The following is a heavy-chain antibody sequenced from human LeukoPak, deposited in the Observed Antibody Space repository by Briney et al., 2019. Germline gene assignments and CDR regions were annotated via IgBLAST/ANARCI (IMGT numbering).Heavy chain of an antibody. V-gene: IGHV3-48*03. CDR3: ASETRYGNVWGSYFMDDY. D-gene: IGHD3-16*01. Sequence: PGGSLRLSCAASGFPFSSYEMNWVRQAPGKGLEWVSYISSSGSTIYYADSVKGRFTISRDNAKNSLYLQMNSLRAEDTAVYYCASETRYGNVWGSYFMDDYWGQGTLVTVSS. CDR1: GFPFSSYE. J-gene: IGHJ4*02. CDR2: ISSSGSTI.